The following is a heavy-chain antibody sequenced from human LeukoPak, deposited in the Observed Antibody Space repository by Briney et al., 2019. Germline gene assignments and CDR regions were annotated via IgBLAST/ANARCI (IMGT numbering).Heavy chain of an antibody. Sequence: GASVKVSCKASGYTFTGYYMHWVRQAPGQGLEWMGRINPNSGGTNYAQKCQGRVTMTRDTSISTAYMELSRLRSDDTAVYYCARAAVELLWFGETLGYWGQGTLVTVSS. V-gene: IGHV1-2*06. D-gene: IGHD3-10*01. CDR1: GYTFTGYY. J-gene: IGHJ4*02. CDR2: INPNSGGT. CDR3: ARAAVELLWFGETLGY.